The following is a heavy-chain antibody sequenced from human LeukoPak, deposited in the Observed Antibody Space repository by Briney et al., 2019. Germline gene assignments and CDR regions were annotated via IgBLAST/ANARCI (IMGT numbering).Heavy chain of an antibody. J-gene: IGHJ4*02. Sequence: GGSLRLXCAASGFTFSDYYMSWIRQAPGKGLEWVSYISSSGSTIYYADSVKGRFTISRDNAKNSLYLQMNSLRAEDTAVYYCARDKKWQQLNYFDYWGQGTLVTVSS. V-gene: IGHV3-11*04. D-gene: IGHD6-13*01. CDR2: ISSSGSTI. CDR1: GFTFSDYY. CDR3: ARDKKWQQLNYFDY.